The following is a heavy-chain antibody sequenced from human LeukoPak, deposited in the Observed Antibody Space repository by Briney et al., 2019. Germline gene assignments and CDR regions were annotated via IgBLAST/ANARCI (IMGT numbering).Heavy chain of an antibody. CDR2: ISTGTYI. CDR1: GFTFSRFE. J-gene: IGHJ4*02. V-gene: IGHV3-21*05. D-gene: IGHD3-22*01. Sequence: PGGSLRLSCVASGFTFSRFEMNWVRQAPGKGLEWISHISTGTYIAYTDSVKGRFTISRDNAKNSLYLQMNSLRAEDTAVYYCARVYYYDSSGVFDWGQGTLVTVSS. CDR3: ARVYYYDSSGVFD.